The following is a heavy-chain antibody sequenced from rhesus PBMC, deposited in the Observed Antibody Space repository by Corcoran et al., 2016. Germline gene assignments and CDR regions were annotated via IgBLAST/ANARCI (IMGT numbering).Heavy chain of an antibody. V-gene: IGHV3-116*02. CDR1: GVPFRDYY. CDR2: NRHEDKGGKG. Sequence: EVRLVESGGGLVQPGGSLRLSWAASGVPFRDYYMSWVRQTPGRGQGGKGKCVNRHEDKGGKGKYAGYVKGIVNISRDDSKSMASRQMNSLKTEDPAVYYCARSGNSLDVWGRGVLVTVSS. J-gene: IGHJ5-2*02. CDR3: ARSGNSLDV.